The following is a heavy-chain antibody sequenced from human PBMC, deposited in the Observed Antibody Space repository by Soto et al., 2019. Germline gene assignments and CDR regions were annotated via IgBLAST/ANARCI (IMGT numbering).Heavy chain of an antibody. D-gene: IGHD1-1*01. CDR2: TSYDGNNE. CDR1: GFTFSNSA. CDR3: AKDKGVFNWATSYFDY. Sequence: GGSLRLSCAASGFTFSNSAMHWVRQAPGKGLEWVALTSYDGNNEYYTDSVKGRFTISRDNSKNTLFLQMNSPRPEETAVYYCAKDKGVFNWATSYFDYWGQGALVTVSS. J-gene: IGHJ4*02. V-gene: IGHV3-30*18.